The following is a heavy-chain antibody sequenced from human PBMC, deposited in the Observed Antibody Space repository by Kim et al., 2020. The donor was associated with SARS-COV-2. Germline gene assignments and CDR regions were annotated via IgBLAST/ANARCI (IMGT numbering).Heavy chain of an antibody. CDR3: ARDKWERYFDY. CDR2: IWSDGSKK. CDR1: GLSFRTSG. Sequence: GMSLRLSCATSGLSFRTSGMHWVRQVPGRGLEWVAMIWSDGSKKYYGDSVEGRFTISRDDSKNTVYLQMNSLRAEDTAVYYCARDKWERYFDYWGQGTL. V-gene: IGHV3-33*01. J-gene: IGHJ4*02. D-gene: IGHD1-26*01.